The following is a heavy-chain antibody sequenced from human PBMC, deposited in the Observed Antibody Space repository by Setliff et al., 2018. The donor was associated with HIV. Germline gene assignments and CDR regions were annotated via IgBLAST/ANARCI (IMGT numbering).Heavy chain of an antibody. CDR2: INPSGGST. D-gene: IGHD6-19*01. J-gene: IGHJ3*02. V-gene: IGHV1-46*01. CDR1: GYTFTGYY. Sequence: ASVKVSCKASGYTFTGYYMHWVRQAPGQGLEWMGIINPSGGSTSYAQKFQGRVTMTRDTSTTTAYMELRSLRSDDTAVYYCATITVAGTGAFDIWGQGTMVTV. CDR3: ATITVAGTGAFDI.